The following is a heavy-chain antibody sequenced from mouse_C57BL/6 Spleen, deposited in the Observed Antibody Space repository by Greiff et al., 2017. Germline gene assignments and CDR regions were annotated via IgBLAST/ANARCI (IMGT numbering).Heavy chain of an antibody. CDR1: GYTFTSYT. D-gene: IGHD1-1*02. CDR3: ARDYDYDAMDY. CDR2: INPSSGYT. J-gene: IGHJ4*01. Sequence: QVHVKQSGAELARPGASVKMSCKASGYTFTSYTMHWVKQRPGQGLEWIGYINPSSGYTKYNQKFKDKATLTADKSSSTAYMQLSSLTSEDSAVYYCARDYDYDAMDYWGQGTSVTVSS. V-gene: IGHV1-4*01.